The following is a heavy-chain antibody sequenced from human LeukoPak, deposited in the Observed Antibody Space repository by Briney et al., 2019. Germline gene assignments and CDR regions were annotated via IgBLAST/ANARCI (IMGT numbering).Heavy chain of an antibody. CDR2: IIPIFGTA. D-gene: IGHD5-18*01. CDR1: GGTFSSYA. V-gene: IGHV1-69*05. J-gene: IGHJ1*01. Sequence: SVKVSCKASGGTFSSYAISWVRQAPGQGLEWMGRIIPIFGTANYAQKFQGRVTVTTDDSTSAAYMELSSLRSEDTAVYYCARGSIGQLWPAEYFQHWGQGTLVTVSS. CDR3: ARGSIGQLWPAEYFQH.